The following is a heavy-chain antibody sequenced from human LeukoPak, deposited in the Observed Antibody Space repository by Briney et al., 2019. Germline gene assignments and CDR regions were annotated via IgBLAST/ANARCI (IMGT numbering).Heavy chain of an antibody. Sequence: PSGTLSLTCTVSGGSISSYYWSWIRQPPGKGLEWIGYIYYSGSTNYNPSLKSRVTISVDTSKNQFSLKLSSVTAADTAVYYCARSFYYDFWSGYYSMTVGAFDIWGQGTMVTVSS. D-gene: IGHD3-3*01. J-gene: IGHJ3*02. V-gene: IGHV4-59*01. CDR1: GGSISSYY. CDR3: ARSFYYDFWSGYYSMTVGAFDI. CDR2: IYYSGST.